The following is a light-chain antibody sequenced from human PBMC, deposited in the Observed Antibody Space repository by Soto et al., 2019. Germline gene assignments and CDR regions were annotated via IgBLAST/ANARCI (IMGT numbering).Light chain of an antibody. CDR2: GTS. V-gene: IGLV1-40*01. Sequence: QSVLTQPPSVSGAPGQRVTISCTGSSSNIGAGYDVHWYQQHPGTAPKLLIYGTSNRPSGVPDRFSGSTSGTSASLAITGLQAEDEADYYYQSYDSSLTEIAVFGAGTQLTVL. CDR1: SSNIGAGYD. J-gene: IGLJ7*01. CDR3: QSYDSSLTEIAV.